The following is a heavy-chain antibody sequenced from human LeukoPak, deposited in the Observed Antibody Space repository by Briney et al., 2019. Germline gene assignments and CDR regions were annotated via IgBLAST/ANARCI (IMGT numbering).Heavy chain of an antibody. D-gene: IGHD1-26*01. V-gene: IGHV3-23*01. CDR3: AKYFFTVGATGAFDL. CDR1: GFTFSSYA. Sequence: PGGSLRLSCAASGFTFSSYAMSWVRQAPGKGLEWVAAISNSGGDTFYSDSGKGRFTIARDNSKNTLYLQMNSLRVDDTAVYYCAKYFFTVGATGAFDLWGQGTMVTVSS. J-gene: IGHJ3*01. CDR2: ISNSGGDT.